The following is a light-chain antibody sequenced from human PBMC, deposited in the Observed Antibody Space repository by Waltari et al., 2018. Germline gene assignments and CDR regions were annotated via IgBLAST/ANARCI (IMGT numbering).Light chain of an antibody. CDR2: ADN. V-gene: IGLV2-23*01. J-gene: IGLJ3*02. CDR3: CSYAGSAIWV. CDR1: SSDVGSYNL. Sequence: QSALTQPASVSGSPGQSITISCTGTSSDVGSYNLVSWYQQHPGKAPKLMIYADNTRPAGVSNRFSGSKSGNTASLTISGLQAEDEAEYYCCSYAGSAIWVFGGGTKLTVL.